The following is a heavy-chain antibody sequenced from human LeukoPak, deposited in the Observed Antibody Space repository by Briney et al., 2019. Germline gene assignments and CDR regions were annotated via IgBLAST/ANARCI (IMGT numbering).Heavy chain of an antibody. Sequence: GGSLRLSCAASGFTFSSYGVHWVRQAPGKGLEWVAVIWYDGSNKYYADSVKGRFTISRDNSKNTLYLQMNSLRAEDTAVYYCAKGLWAGSARLKDAFDYWGQGTLVTVSS. V-gene: IGHV3-33*06. CDR3: AKGLWAGSARLKDAFDY. CDR1: GFTFSSYG. J-gene: IGHJ4*02. D-gene: IGHD3-16*01. CDR2: IWYDGSNK.